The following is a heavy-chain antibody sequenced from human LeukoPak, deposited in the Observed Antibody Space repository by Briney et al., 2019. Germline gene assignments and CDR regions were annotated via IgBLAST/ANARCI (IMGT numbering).Heavy chain of an antibody. CDR3: ARQNDFRLDY. D-gene: IGHD3-3*01. CDR2: IYPGDSDT. Sequence: PGESLRISCKGSGYTFSSYWIGWVRQMPGKGLEWMGIIYPGDSDTRYSPSLQGQVTISVDTSIGTAYLQWSSLKASDTAIYYCARQNDFRLDYWGQGTLVAVSS. V-gene: IGHV5-51*01. J-gene: IGHJ4*02. CDR1: GYTFSSYW.